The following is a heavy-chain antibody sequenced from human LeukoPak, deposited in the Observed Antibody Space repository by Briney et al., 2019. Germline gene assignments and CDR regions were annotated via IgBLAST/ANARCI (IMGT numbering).Heavy chain of an antibody. CDR2: INTNAGNP. Sequence: ASVKVSCKASGYTFTSYAMNWVRQAPGQGLEWMGWINTNAGNPTYAQSFTGRFAFSFDTSVSTAYLQISSLKAEDTAVYYCARESRCKSYGDYCGNFDYWGQGTLVTVSS. J-gene: IGHJ4*02. CDR3: ARESRCKSYGDYCGNFDY. V-gene: IGHV7-4-1*02. CDR1: GYTFTSYA. D-gene: IGHD4-17*01.